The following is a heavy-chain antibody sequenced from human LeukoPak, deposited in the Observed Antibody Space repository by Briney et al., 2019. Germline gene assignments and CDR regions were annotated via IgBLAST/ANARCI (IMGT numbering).Heavy chain of an antibody. V-gene: IGHV3-30*04. J-gene: IGHJ4*02. CDR1: EFTFSSHN. D-gene: IGHD5-12*01. CDR2: ILYDGSNK. CDR3: AAEGGYDSNY. Sequence: GGSLRLSCAASEFTFSSHNMHWVRQAPGKGLEWLTLILYDGSNKYYADSVKGRFTISRDNSKNTLWLQMNSLRAEDTAVYYCAAEGGYDSNYWGQGTLVTVSS.